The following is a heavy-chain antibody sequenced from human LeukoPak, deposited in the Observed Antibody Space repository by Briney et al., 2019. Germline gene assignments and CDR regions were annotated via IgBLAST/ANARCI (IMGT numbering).Heavy chain of an antibody. Sequence: GGSLRLSCAASGFTVSSNYMSWVRQAPGKGLEWVSVIYSGGFTDYADSVKGRFTISRGNSKNTLYLQMNSLRVEDTAVYYCASGKATATAQGYWGQGTLVTVSS. CDR2: IYSGGFT. V-gene: IGHV3-53*01. J-gene: IGHJ4*02. CDR1: GFTVSSNY. CDR3: ASGKATATAQGY. D-gene: IGHD5-18*01.